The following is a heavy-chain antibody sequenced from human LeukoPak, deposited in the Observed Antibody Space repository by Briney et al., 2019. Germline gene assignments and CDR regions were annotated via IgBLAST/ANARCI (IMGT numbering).Heavy chain of an antibody. D-gene: IGHD6-13*01. CDR1: GFTFSSYA. Sequence: GGSLRLSCAASGFTFSSYAMHWVRQAPGKGLEWVAVISYDGSNKYYADSVKGRFTISRDNSKNTLYLQMNSLRAEDTAVYYCARVGGIRGFDYWGQGTLVTVSS. CDR3: ARVGGIRGFDY. CDR2: ISYDGSNK. J-gene: IGHJ4*02. V-gene: IGHV3-30*04.